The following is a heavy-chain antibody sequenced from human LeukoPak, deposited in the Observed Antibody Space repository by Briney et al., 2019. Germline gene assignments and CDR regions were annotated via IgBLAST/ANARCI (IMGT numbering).Heavy chain of an antibody. Sequence: PSETLSLTCTVSGYSISSGYYWGWIRQPPGKGLEWIGSIYHSGSTYYNPSLKSRVTISVDTSKNQFSLKLSSVTAADTAVYYCARGNYDSSGYDIWGQGTMVTVSS. V-gene: IGHV4-38-2*02. D-gene: IGHD3-22*01. J-gene: IGHJ3*02. CDR2: IYHSGST. CDR3: ARGNYDSSGYDI. CDR1: GYSISSGYY.